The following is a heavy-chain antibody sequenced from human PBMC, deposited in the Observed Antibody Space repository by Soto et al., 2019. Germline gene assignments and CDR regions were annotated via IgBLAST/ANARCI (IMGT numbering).Heavy chain of an antibody. J-gene: IGHJ4*02. V-gene: IGHV3-11*06. CDR3: ARYAAEVTTFFDQ. Sequence: GGSLRLSCAASGFIFNDYYMSWIRQAPGKGLEWLSNISGSSGSKKYADAGKGQFTISRDNAKKSLYLEMHSLRAEDTAMYYCARYAAEVTTFFDQWGQGTLVTVSS. CDR2: ISGSSGSK. CDR1: GFIFNDYY. D-gene: IGHD4-17*01.